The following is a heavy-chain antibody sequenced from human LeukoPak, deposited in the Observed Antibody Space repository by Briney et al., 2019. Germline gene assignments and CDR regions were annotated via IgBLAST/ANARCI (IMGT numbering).Heavy chain of an antibody. D-gene: IGHD6-19*01. Sequence: HAGGSLRISCTASGFTFRNFAMTWVRQAPGKGLEWLSTIGGSDGTTDYADSVKGRFTISRDNSKNTLYLQINSLGADDTALYFCAKRGWRTFFDTWGPGALVTVSS. CDR3: AKRGWRTFFDT. CDR2: IGGSDGTT. V-gene: IGHV3-23*01. J-gene: IGHJ4*02. CDR1: GFTFRNFA.